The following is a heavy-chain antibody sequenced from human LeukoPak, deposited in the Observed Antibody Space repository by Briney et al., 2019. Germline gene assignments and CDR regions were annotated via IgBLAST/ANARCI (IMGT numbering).Heavy chain of an antibody. CDR2: IYYSGST. J-gene: IGHJ4*02. V-gene: IGHV4-39*01. CDR1: GGSISGYY. CDR3: ARMQYSSSWPYHDY. Sequence: SETLSLTCTVSGGSISGYYWSWIRQPPGKGLEWIGSIYYSGSTYYNPSLKSRVTISVDTSKNQFSLKLSSVTAADTAVYYCARMQYSSSWPYHDYWGQGTLVTVSS. D-gene: IGHD6-13*01.